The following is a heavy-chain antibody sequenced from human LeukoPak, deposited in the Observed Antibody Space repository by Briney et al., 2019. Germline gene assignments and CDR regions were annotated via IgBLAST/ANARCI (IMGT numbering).Heavy chain of an antibody. J-gene: IGHJ4*02. CDR1: GFTFSDYY. CDR3: ARKRWLQKYFDY. Sequence: PGGSLRLSCAASGFTFSDYYMSWIRQAPGKGLEWVSYIGSGGTTIYYAGSVKGRFTISRDNARKSLYLQMNSLRAEDTAVYYCARKRWLQKYFDYWGQGTLVTVSS. V-gene: IGHV3-11*04. CDR2: IGSGGTTI. D-gene: IGHD5-24*01.